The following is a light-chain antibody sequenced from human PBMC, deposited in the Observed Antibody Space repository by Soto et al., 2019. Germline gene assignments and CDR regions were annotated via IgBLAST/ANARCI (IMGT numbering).Light chain of an antibody. CDR1: QSISSW. CDR2: TAS. Sequence: DIQMTQSPSTLSASVGDRVTITCRASQSISSWLAWYQQKPGKAPKLLIYTASTLESGVPSRFRGSGSGTEFTLTINSLQPDDFATYHCQQYNTYSGLTFGGGTKVEIK. CDR3: QQYNTYSGLT. V-gene: IGKV1-5*03. J-gene: IGKJ4*01.